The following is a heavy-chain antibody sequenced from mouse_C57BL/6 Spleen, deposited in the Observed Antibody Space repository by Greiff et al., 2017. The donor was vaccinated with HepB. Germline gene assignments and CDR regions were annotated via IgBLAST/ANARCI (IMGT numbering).Heavy chain of an antibody. Sequence: EVQLKESGEGLVKPGGSLKLSCAASGFTFSSYAMSWVRQTPEKRLEWVAYISSGGDYIYYADTVKGRFTISRDNARNTLYLQMSSLKSEDTAMYYCTRAYDYDWFAYWGQGTLVTVSA. D-gene: IGHD2-4*01. V-gene: IGHV5-9-1*02. CDR1: GFTFSSYA. J-gene: IGHJ3*01. CDR2: ISSGGDYI. CDR3: TRAYDYDWFAY.